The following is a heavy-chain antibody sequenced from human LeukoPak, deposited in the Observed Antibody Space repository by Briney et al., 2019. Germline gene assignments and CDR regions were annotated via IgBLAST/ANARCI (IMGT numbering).Heavy chain of an antibody. J-gene: IGHJ5*02. CDR3: ASARRDPRVNYDAPLEP. D-gene: IGHD3-3*01. CDR1: GYTFTSYD. V-gene: IGHV1-8*01. CDR2: MNPNSGNT. Sequence: GASVKVSCKASGYTFTSYDINWVRQATGQGLEWMGWMNPNSGNTGYAQKFQGRVTMTRNTSISTAYMELSSLRSEDTAVYYCASARRDPRVNYDAPLEPWGQGTLVTVSS.